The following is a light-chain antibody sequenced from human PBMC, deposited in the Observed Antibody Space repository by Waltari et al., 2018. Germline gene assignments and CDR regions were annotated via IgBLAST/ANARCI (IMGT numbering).Light chain of an antibody. Sequence: IVLTQSPATLSLSPGARAILSCRASQSVSGSLAWYQQKPGQAPRLLIFYASKRASGIPARFSGSGSGTDFTLTISGLESEDFAVYFCQQRTNWPGVTFGGGTKVEIK. CDR1: QSVSGS. V-gene: IGKV3-11*01. J-gene: IGKJ4*01. CDR2: YAS. CDR3: QQRTNWPGVT.